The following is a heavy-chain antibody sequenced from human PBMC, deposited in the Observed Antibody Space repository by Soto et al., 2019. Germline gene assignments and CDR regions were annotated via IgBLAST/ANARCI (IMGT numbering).Heavy chain of an antibody. CDR3: ATDPATPRHIVVVTAPFDY. V-gene: IGHV3-30-3*01. J-gene: IGHJ4*02. CDR2: ISYDGSNK. CDR1: GFTFSSYA. Sequence: GGSLRLSCAASGFTFSSYAMHWVREAPGKGLERVAVISYDGSNKYYADSVKGRFTISRDNSKNTLYLQMNSLRAEDTAVYYCATDPATPRHIVVVTAPFDYWGQGT. D-gene: IGHD2-21*02.